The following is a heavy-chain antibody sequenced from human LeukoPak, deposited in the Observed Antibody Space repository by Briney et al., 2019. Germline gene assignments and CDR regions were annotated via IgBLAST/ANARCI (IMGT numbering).Heavy chain of an antibody. CDR3: VKSAGFDWLSPLDAFDI. D-gene: IGHD3-9*01. V-gene: IGHV3-64D*06. CDR2: ISSSGGST. Sequence: HPGGSLRLSCSASGFTFSRCAMHWVRQAPGKGLEYVSAISSSGGSTYYADSVKGRFTISRDNSKDTLYLQMSSLRAEDTTVYYCVKSAGFDWLSPLDAFDIWGQGTMVTVSS. CDR1: GFTFSRCA. J-gene: IGHJ3*02.